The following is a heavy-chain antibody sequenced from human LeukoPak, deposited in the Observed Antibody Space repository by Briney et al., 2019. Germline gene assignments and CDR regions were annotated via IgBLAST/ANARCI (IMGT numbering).Heavy chain of an antibody. CDR3: ARGVGYCRGGSCYPPSGLYYGMDV. Sequence: KPGGSLRLSCAASGFTFSSYSMNWVRQAPGKGLEWVSSISSSSSYIYYADSVKGRFTISRDNAKNSLYLQMNSLRAEDTAVYYCARGVGYCRGGSCYPPSGLYYGMDVWGQGTTVTVSS. CDR2: ISSSSSYI. D-gene: IGHD2-15*01. J-gene: IGHJ6*02. CDR1: GFTFSSYS. V-gene: IGHV3-21*01.